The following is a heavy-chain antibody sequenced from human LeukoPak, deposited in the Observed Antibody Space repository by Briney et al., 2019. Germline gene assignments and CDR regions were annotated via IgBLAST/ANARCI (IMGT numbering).Heavy chain of an antibody. CDR2: INPKSGGA. J-gene: IGHJ4*02. D-gene: IGHD6-19*01. Sequence: ASVKVSCKASGYTFTDYYMHWVRQAPGQGLEWMGRINPKSGGASYAQKFQGRVTLTRDTSISTAYMDLNRLTSDDTAVYYCARYSSGWYLGDYWGQGTLVTVSS. CDR1: GYTFTDYY. CDR3: ARYSSGWYLGDY. V-gene: IGHV1-2*06.